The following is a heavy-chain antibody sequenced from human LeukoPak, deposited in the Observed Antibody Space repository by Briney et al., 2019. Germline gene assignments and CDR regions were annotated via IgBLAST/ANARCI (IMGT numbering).Heavy chain of an antibody. J-gene: IGHJ4*02. V-gene: IGHV3-48*03. CDR2: ISSSGSTI. Sequence: GGSLRLSCVASGFTSSSYEMNWVRQAPGKGLEWVSYISSSGSTIYYADSVKGRFTISRDNAKNSLYLQMNSLRAEDTAVYYCARVGEYYGSGSSSYYFDYWGQGTLVTVSS. CDR1: GFTSSSYE. CDR3: ARVGEYYGSGSSSYYFDY. D-gene: IGHD3-10*01.